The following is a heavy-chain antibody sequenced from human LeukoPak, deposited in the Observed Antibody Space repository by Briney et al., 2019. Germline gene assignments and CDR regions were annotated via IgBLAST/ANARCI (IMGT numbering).Heavy chain of an antibody. CDR3: ARLILSGILPAASSGTYYFDY. V-gene: IGHV4-39*01. Sequence: PETLSLTRTVSGGSISSSSYYWGWIRQPPGKGLEWIGSIYYSGSTYYNPSLKSRVTISVDTSKNQFSLKLSSVTAADTAVYYCARLILSGILPAASSGTYYFDYWGQGTLVTVSS. D-gene: IGHD2-2*01. J-gene: IGHJ4*02. CDR2: IYYSGST. CDR1: GGSISSSSYY.